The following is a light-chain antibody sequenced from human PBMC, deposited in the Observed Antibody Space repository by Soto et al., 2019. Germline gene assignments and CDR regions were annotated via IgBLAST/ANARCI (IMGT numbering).Light chain of an antibody. Sequence: EIVLTQSPATLSLSPGERATLSCRASQSVSSYLAWYQQNPGQAPRLLIYDASNRATGIPARFSGSGSGTDFILTISSLEREGFAVYYCQQRSNWTFGGGTKVEIK. J-gene: IGKJ4*01. CDR2: DAS. V-gene: IGKV3-11*01. CDR3: QQRSNWT. CDR1: QSVSSY.